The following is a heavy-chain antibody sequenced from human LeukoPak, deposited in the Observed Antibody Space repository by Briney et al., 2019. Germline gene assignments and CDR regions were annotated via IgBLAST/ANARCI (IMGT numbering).Heavy chain of an antibody. CDR3: ARRSPSGSGSYYNQNFDY. Sequence: GESLKISCKGSGYSFTSYWIGWVRQMPGKGLEWMGIIYPGDSDTRYSPSFQGQVTISADKSISTAYLQWSSLKASDTAMYYCARRSPSGSGSYYNQNFDYWGQGTLVTVSS. V-gene: IGHV5-51*01. J-gene: IGHJ4*02. CDR1: GYSFTSYW. D-gene: IGHD3-10*01. CDR2: IYPGDSDT.